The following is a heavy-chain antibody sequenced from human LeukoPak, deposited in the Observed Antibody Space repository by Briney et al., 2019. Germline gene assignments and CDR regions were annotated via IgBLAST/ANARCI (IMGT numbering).Heavy chain of an antibody. J-gene: IGHJ4*02. Sequence: SETLSLTCAVYGGSFSGYYWSWIRQPPGKGLEWIGEINHSGSTNYNPSLKSRVTISVDKSKNQFSLKLSSVTAAVTAVYYCARGLWFGEFYYWGQGTLVTVSS. CDR1: GGSFSGYY. CDR2: INHSGST. V-gene: IGHV4-34*01. D-gene: IGHD3-10*01. CDR3: ARGLWFGEFYY.